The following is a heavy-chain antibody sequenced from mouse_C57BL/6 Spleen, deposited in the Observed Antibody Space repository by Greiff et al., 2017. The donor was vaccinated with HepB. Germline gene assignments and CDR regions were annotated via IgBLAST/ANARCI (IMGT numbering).Heavy chain of an antibody. D-gene: IGHD1-1*01. CDR1: GYTFTSYT. CDR2: INPSSGYT. V-gene: IGHV1-4*01. Sequence: VQLQQSGAELARPGASVKMSCKASGYTFTSYTMHWVKQRPGQGLEWIGYINPSSGYTKYNQKFKDKATLTADKSSSTAYLQLSSLTSEDSAVYYCATRGSRYEYWYFDVWGTGTTVTVSS. J-gene: IGHJ1*03. CDR3: ATRGSRYEYWYFDV.